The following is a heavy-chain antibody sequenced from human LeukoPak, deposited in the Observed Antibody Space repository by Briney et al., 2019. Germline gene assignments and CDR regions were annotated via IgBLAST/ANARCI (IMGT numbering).Heavy chain of an antibody. V-gene: IGHV1-18*01. CDR2: ISAYNGNT. D-gene: IGHD3-10*01. CDR3: ARDRDITMVRDLYFVY. J-gene: IGHJ4*02. CDR1: GYTFTSYG. Sequence: ASVKVSCKASGYTFTSYGISWVRQAPGQGLEWMGWISAYNGNTNYAQKLQGRVTMTTDTSTSTAYMELRSLRSDDTAVYYCARDRDITMVRDLYFVYWGQGTLVTVSS.